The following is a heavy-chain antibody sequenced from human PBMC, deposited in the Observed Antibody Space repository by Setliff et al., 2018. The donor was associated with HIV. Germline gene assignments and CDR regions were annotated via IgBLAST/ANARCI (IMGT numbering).Heavy chain of an antibody. CDR3: ARGSRSPLVNKFRVTPAFDY. CDR2: ISHSGST. D-gene: IGHD2-21*02. CDR1: GGSFSGHY. V-gene: IGHV4-34*01. J-gene: IGHJ4*01. Sequence: LSLTCAVYGGSFSGHYWSWIRQTPGKGLEWIGDISHSGSTNYNPSLKSRVTTSVDTSKNQFSLRLTSVTAADTAVYFCARGSRSPLVNKFRVTPAFDYWGQGTLVTVSS.